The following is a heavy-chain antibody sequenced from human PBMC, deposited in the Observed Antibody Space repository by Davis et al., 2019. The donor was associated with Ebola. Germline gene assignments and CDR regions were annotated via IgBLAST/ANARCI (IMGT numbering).Heavy chain of an antibody. D-gene: IGHD6-6*01. CDR1: GFTVSSNH. V-gene: IGHV3-53*05. J-gene: IGHJ3*02. CDR3: AKDLGSRSHLFDAFDM. CDR2: IYDHST. Sequence: PGGSLRLSCAASGFTVSSNHMSWVRQAPGKGLEWVSVIYDHSTAYADSVRGRFIISRDKSNNTLYLEMNSLRVDDTAVYYCAKDLGSRSHLFDAFDMWGQGTMVTVSS.